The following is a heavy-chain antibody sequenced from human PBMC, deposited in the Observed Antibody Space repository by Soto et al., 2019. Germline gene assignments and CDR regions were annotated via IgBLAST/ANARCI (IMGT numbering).Heavy chain of an antibody. J-gene: IGHJ5*02. CDR3: ARGLDRCSSTSCDAGGTRKYNCFDP. CDR1: GGSFSSYA. CDR2: IIPIFGTA. V-gene: IGHV1-69*01. Sequence: QVQLVQSGAGVKKPGSSVKVSCKASGGSFSSYAISWVRQGPGQGLEWMGGIIPIFGTADYAQKFQGRVTITADESTSTAFMELSSLRSEDTAVYYCARGLDRCSSTSCDAGGTRKYNCFDPWGQGTLVTVSS. D-gene: IGHD2-2*01.